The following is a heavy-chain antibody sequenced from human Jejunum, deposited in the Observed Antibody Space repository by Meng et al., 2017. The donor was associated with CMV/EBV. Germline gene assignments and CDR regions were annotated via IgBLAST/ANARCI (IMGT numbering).Heavy chain of an antibody. V-gene: IGHV3-30*04. CDR3: ATGAGMAVADHLDS. CDR1: GFTFNRYA. Sequence: GFTFNRYAIHLVRPAPGAGLEWVAVISYEGSVRYYANSVKGRFTISRDNSQNTLYLHMGSLRSEDTAVYYCATGAGMAVADHLDSWGQGTLVTVSS. J-gene: IGHJ4*02. CDR2: ISYEGSVR. D-gene: IGHD6-19*01.